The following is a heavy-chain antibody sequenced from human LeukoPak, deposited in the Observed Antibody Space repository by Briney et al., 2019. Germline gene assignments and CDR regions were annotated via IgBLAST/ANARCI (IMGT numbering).Heavy chain of an antibody. CDR3: ARGLFGFWQNSYGDDNAFDV. CDR1: GGSFSGYY. D-gene: IGHD5-18*01. J-gene: IGHJ3*01. CDR2: INQSGRT. V-gene: IGHV4-34*01. Sequence: PSETLSLTCAVYGGSFSGYYWSWIRQVPGKGLEWLGEINQSGRTNYNPSLKSRVTISVDTSKNQISLNLSFVTATDTAVYYCARGLFGFWQNSYGDDNAFDVWGPGTMVTVSS.